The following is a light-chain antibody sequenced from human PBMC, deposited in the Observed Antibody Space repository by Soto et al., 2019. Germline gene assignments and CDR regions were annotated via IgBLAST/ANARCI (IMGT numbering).Light chain of an antibody. CDR2: DAS. J-gene: IGKJ5*01. Sequence: EIAMTQSPSTLSVSPGERATLSCRSSESVIRNLAWYQKKPGQAPRLLIYDASTRATGIPDRFSGGGSGTEFTLTISSLQSEDFVVYYCQQYNSWPPITFGQGTRLEIK. V-gene: IGKV3-15*01. CDR1: ESVIRN. CDR3: QQYNSWPPIT.